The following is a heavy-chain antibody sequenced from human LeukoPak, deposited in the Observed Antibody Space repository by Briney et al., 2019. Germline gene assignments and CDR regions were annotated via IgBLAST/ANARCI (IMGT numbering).Heavy chain of an antibody. CDR2: INHSGST. V-gene: IGHV4-34*01. Sequence: SETLSLTCAVYGGSFSGYYRSWIRQPPGKGLEWIGEINHSGSTNYNPSLKSRVTISVDTSKNQFSLKLSSVTAADTAVYYCARALAYCSGGSCYSRWGQGTLVTVSS. J-gene: IGHJ4*02. CDR3: ARALAYCSGGSCYSR. CDR1: GGSFSGYY. D-gene: IGHD2-15*01.